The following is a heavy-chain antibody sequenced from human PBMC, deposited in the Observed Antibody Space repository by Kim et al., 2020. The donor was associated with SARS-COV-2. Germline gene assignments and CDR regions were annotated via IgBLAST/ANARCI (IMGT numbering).Heavy chain of an antibody. CDR2: ST. CDR3: ARDSGRIVDY. D-gene: IGHD3-10*01. Sequence: STGHADSGKGRFTISKDNAKNTVYLQMSSLRADDTAVYYCARDSGRIVDYWGQGTLVTVSS. V-gene: IGHV3-74*01. J-gene: IGHJ4*02.